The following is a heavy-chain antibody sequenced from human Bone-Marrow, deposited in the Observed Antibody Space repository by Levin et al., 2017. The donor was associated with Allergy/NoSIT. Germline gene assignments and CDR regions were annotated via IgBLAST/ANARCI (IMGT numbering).Heavy chain of an antibody. V-gene: IGHV1-2*02. Sequence: GESLKISCKASSYHLSDYYIHWVRQAPAHGLEWLGWINPTSGDTTYSQRFQGRVTVTRDTSTSTAYLELDRLVSDDTAIYYCATTNTRRWGVAADFDSWGPGTLVTVSS. CDR1: SYHLSDYY. D-gene: IGHD6-13*01. CDR2: INPTSGDT. CDR3: ATTNTRRWGVAADFDS. J-gene: IGHJ4*02.